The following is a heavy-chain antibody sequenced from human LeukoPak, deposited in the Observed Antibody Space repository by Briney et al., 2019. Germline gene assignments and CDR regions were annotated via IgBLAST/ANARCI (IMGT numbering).Heavy chain of an antibody. J-gene: IGHJ5*01. Sequence: ASVKVSCKAPGYTSAGFWIHWVRQAPGQGLEWMGWIKPDSGATDYAQTFQGRVTLTRDTSISTAYMELSGLRSDDTAIYYCARGINWFDSWGQGTLVTVSS. CDR1: GYTSAGFW. CDR2: IKPDSGAT. D-gene: IGHD3-10*01. V-gene: IGHV1-2*02. CDR3: ARGINWFDS.